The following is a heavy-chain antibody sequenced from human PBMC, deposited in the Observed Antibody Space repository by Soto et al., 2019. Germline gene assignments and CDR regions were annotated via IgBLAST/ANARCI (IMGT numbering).Heavy chain of an antibody. V-gene: IGHV4-59*01. J-gene: IGHJ5*02. CDR1: GGSISSYY. CDR3: ARGGPSSKWLDP. CDR2: VYNSGST. Sequence: QVQLQESGPGLLKSSETLSLTCTVSGGSISSYYWSWIQQPPGKGLEWIGYVYNSGSTNYNPSLKSRVTISIDTSKNQFSLKLTSLPATDPAVYYCARGGPSSKWLDPWGQGPLVTVSS.